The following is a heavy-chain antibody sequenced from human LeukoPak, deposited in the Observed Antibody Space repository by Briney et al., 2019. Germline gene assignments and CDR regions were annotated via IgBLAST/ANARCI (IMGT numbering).Heavy chain of an antibody. CDR3: AREVRLLSY. CDR2: ISNSGSTI. V-gene: IGHV3-11*01. CDR1: GFIFSDYY. D-gene: IGHD2/OR15-2a*01. Sequence: PGGSLRLSCAASGFIFSDYYMSWIRQAPGKGLEWISYISNSGSTIYYADSVKGRFTLSRDNAKNSLYLQMNSLRAEDTAVYYCAREVRLLSYWGQGTLVTASS. J-gene: IGHJ4*02.